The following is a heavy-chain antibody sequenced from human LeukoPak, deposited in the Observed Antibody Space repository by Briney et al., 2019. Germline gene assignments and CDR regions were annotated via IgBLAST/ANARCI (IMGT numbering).Heavy chain of an antibody. J-gene: IGHJ4*02. CDR1: GLTFSTYS. D-gene: IGHD6-6*01. CDR2: ISSSSSTI. Sequence: GGSLRLSCAASGLTFSTYSMNWVRQAPGKGLEWVSYISSSSSTIYYADSVKGRFTISRDNAKNSLHLQMDTLRDEDTAVYYCAREYSSSSGKALDYWGQGTLVTVSS. V-gene: IGHV3-48*02. CDR3: AREYSSSSGKALDY.